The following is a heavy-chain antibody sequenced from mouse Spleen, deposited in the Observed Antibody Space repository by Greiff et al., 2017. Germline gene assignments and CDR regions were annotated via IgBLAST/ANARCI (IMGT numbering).Heavy chain of an antibody. CDR1: GFTFSSFG. D-gene: IGHD1-1*01. V-gene: IGHV5-17*02. Sequence: EVKLMESGGGLVQPGGSRKLSCAASGFTFSSFGMHWVRQAPEKGLEWVAYISSGSSTIYYADTVKGRFTISRDNPKNTLFLQMTSLRSEDTAMYYCAITTVVPLAMDYWGQGTSVTVSS. CDR2: ISSGSSTI. CDR3: AITTVVPLAMDY. J-gene: IGHJ4*01.